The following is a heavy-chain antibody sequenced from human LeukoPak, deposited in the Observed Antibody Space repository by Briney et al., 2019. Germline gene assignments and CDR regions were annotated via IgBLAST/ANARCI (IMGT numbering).Heavy chain of an antibody. D-gene: IGHD1-26*01. Sequence: KSSETLSLTCTVSGGSISNYYWSWIRQPPGKGLEFIGYIDYSGSTNYNPSLKSRVAISVDTSKNQFSLKLSSVTAADTAVYYCARWDLQNAFDIWGQGTMVTVSS. V-gene: IGHV4-59*01. CDR3: ARWDLQNAFDI. CDR2: IDYSGST. CDR1: GGSISNYY. J-gene: IGHJ3*02.